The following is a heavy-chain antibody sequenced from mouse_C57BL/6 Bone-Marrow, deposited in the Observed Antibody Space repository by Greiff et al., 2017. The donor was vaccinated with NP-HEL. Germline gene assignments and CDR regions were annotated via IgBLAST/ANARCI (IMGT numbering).Heavy chain of an antibody. Sequence: VHLVESGAELARPGASVKMSCKASGYTFTSYTMHWVKQRPGQGLEWIGYINPSSGYTKYNQKFKDKATLTADKSSSTAYMQLSSLTSEDSAVYYCARRAIYLYFDYWGQGTTLTVSS. J-gene: IGHJ2*01. CDR1: GYTFTSYT. V-gene: IGHV1-4*01. CDR2: INPSSGYT. D-gene: IGHD1-1*01. CDR3: ARRAIYLYFDY.